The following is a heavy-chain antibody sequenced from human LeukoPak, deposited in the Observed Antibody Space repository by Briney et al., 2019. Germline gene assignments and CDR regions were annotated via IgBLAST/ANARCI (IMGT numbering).Heavy chain of an antibody. V-gene: IGHV5-51*01. Sequence: GESLKISCKGSGYSFTSYWIGWVRQMPGKGLEWMGIIYPGDSDTRYSPSFQGQVTISADKSISTAYLQWSSLKASDTAMHYCARHVYYDILTGYYNVGWFDPWGQGTLVTVSS. CDR1: GYSFTSYW. D-gene: IGHD3-9*01. CDR3: ARHVYYDILTGYYNVGWFDP. CDR2: IYPGDSDT. J-gene: IGHJ5*02.